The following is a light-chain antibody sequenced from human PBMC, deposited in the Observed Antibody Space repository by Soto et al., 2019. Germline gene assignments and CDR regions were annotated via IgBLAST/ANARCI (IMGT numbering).Light chain of an antibody. CDR2: EVS. J-gene: IGLJ1*01. CDR1: SSDVGGYNY. Sequence: QSVLTQPASVSGSPGQSITICFTGTSSDVGGYNYVSWYQQHPGKAPKLMIYEVSNRPSGVSNRFSGSKSGNTASLTISGLQAEDEADYYCSSYTSSSTLVFGTGTKVTVL. CDR3: SSYTSSSTLV. V-gene: IGLV2-14*01.